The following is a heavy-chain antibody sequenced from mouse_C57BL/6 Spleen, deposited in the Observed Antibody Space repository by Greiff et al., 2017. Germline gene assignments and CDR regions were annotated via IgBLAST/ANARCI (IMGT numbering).Heavy chain of an antibody. Sequence: EVHLVESGGGLVKPGGSLKLSCAASGFTFSSYTMSWVRQTPEKRLEWVATISGGGGNTYYPDSVKGRFTISRDNAKNTLYLQMSSLRSEDTALYYCATNYDYDVGCAYWGQGTLVTVSA. CDR2: ISGGGGNT. CDR1: GFTFSSYT. D-gene: IGHD2-4*01. V-gene: IGHV5-9*01. CDR3: ATNYDYDVGCAY. J-gene: IGHJ3*01.